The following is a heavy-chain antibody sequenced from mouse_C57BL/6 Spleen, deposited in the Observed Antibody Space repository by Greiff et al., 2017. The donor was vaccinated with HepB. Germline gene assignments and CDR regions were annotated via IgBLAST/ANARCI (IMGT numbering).Heavy chain of an antibody. CDR3: ARQGGWLLSLAY. J-gene: IGHJ3*01. CDR1: GFTFGDYY. Sequence: DVMLVESGGGLVQPGGSLKLSCAASGFTFGDYYMYWVRQTPEKRLEWVAYISNGGGSTYYPDTVKGRFTISRDNAKNTLYLQMSRLKSEDTAMYYGARQGGWLLSLAYWGQGTLVTVSA. D-gene: IGHD2-3*01. V-gene: IGHV5-12*01. CDR2: ISNGGGST.